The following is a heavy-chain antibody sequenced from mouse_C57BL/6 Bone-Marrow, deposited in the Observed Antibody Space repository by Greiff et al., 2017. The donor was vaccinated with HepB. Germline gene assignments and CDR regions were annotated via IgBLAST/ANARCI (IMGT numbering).Heavy chain of an antibody. V-gene: IGHV5-4*03. Sequence: EVKLVESGGGLVKPGGSLKLSCAASGFTFSSYAMSWVRQTPEKRLEWVATISDGGSYTYYPDNVKGRFTLSRDNAKNNLYLQMSHLKSEDTAMYYCARTLYDSYWGDYWGQGTSVTVSS. CDR3: ARTLYDSYWGDY. D-gene: IGHD2-3*01. J-gene: IGHJ4*01. CDR1: GFTFSSYA. CDR2: ISDGGSYT.